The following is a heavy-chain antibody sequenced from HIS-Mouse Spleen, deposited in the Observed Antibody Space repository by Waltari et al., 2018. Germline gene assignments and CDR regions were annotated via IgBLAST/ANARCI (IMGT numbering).Heavy chain of an antibody. CDR3: ATEGARPYSYSSGWYGFDY. D-gene: IGHD6-19*01. CDR1: GYTLPELS. CDR2: CDPKDGQT. J-gene: IGHJ4*02. Sequence: QVQLVQSGAEVKKPGASVKVSCKVSGYTLPELSMHGVRQAPGNGLEWRGGCDPKDGQTIYAQKFQGRVTLTGDTSTDPAYMELSSLRSEDTAVYYCATEGARPYSYSSGWYGFDYWGQGTLVTVSS. V-gene: IGHV1-24*01.